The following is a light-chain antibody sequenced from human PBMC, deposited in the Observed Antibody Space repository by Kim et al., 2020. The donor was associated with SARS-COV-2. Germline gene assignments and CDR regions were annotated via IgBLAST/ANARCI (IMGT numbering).Light chain of an antibody. V-gene: IGLV2-14*03. CDR2: DVT. CDR3: TSYTHDKSRDVV. Sequence: QSALTQPASVSGSPGQSITISCTGITSDIGGHNYVSWYQHDPGKAPKLILYDVTNRPSGLPTRFSGSMSGNTASLTISGLQPEDESDYYCTSYTHDKSRDVVFGGGTQLTVL. J-gene: IGLJ3*02. CDR1: TSDIGGHNY.